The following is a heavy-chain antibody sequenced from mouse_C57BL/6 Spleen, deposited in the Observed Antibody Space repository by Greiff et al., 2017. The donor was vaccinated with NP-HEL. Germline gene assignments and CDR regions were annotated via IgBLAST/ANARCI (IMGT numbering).Heavy chain of an antibody. CDR2: IDPSDSYT. V-gene: IGHV1-59*01. CDR1: GYTFTSYW. Sequence: QVHVKQPGAELVRRGTSVKLSCKASGYTFTSYWMHWVKQRPGQGLEWIGVIDPSDSYTNYNQKFKGKATLTVDTSSSTAYMQLSSLTSEDSAVYYCARGYYGSRGWFAYWGQGTLVTVSA. J-gene: IGHJ3*01. CDR3: ARGYYGSRGWFAY. D-gene: IGHD1-1*01.